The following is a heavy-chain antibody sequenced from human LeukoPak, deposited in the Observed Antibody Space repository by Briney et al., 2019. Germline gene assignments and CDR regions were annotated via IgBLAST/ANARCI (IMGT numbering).Heavy chain of an antibody. Sequence: GGSLRLSCAASGFTFSSYWMHWVRQAPGKGLERVSAISGSGGSTYYADSVKGRFTISRDNSKNTLYLQMNSLRAEDTAVYYCAKEFNYYGSGSYYNECDYWGQGTLVTVSS. CDR1: GFTFSSYW. CDR2: ISGSGGST. CDR3: AKEFNYYGSGSYYNECDY. D-gene: IGHD3-10*01. J-gene: IGHJ4*02. V-gene: IGHV3-23*01.